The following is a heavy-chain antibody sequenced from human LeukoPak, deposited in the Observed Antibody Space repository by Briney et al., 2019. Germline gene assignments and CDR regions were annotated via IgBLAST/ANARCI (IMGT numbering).Heavy chain of an antibody. D-gene: IGHD1-7*01. J-gene: IGHJ4*02. CDR3: AREWGQYNWNYVLYY. Sequence: GGSLRLSCAASGFTFSSYWMSWVRQDPGKGLVGVSRINSDGSSTSYADSVKGRFTISRDNAKNTLYLQMNSLRGDDTAIYYCAREWGQYNWNYVLYYWGQGSLVTVSS. CDR2: INSDGSST. V-gene: IGHV3-74*01. CDR1: GFTFSSYW.